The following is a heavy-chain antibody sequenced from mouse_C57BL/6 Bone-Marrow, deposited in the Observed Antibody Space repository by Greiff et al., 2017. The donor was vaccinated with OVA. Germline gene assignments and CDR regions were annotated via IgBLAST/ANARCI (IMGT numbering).Heavy chain of an antibody. CDR1: GYAFSSSW. Sequence: VKLQQSGPELVKPGASVKISCKASGYAFSSSWMNWVKQRPGKGLEWIGRIYPGDGDTNYNGKFKGKATLTADKSSSTAYMQLSSLTSEDSAVYFCARDYLYWYFDVWGTGTTVTVSS. D-gene: IGHD1-1*02. CDR2: IYPGDGDT. V-gene: IGHV1-82*01. CDR3: ARDYLYWYFDV. J-gene: IGHJ1*03.